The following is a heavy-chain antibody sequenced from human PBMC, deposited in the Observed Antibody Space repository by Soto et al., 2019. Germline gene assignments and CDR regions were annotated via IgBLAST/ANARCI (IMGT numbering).Heavy chain of an antibody. D-gene: IGHD3-22*01. Sequence: SETLSLTCTVSGGSISSGGYYWSWIRQHPGKGLEWIGYIYSSGITYYDPSLKSRVTMSVDMSKNQFSLKRSSVTAADTAVSYCAGAYDSSIPFDQWGQGILVTVSS. J-gene: IGHJ4*02. V-gene: IGHV4-31*03. CDR3: AGAYDSSIPFDQ. CDR2: IYSSGIT. CDR1: GGSISSGGYY.